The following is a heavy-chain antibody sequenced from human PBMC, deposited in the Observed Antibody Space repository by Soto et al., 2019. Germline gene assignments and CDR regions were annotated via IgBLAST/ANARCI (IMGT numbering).Heavy chain of an antibody. CDR1: GGTFSSYA. V-gene: IGHV1-69*13. J-gene: IGHJ5*02. Sequence: SVKVSCKASGGTFSSYAISWVRQAPGQGLEWMGGIIPIFGTANYAQKFQGRVTITADESTSTAYMELSSLRSEDTAVYYCARAVLLLVRGVINWFDPWGQGTLVTVSS. CDR2: IIPIFGTA. D-gene: IGHD3-10*01. CDR3: ARAVLLLVRGVINWFDP.